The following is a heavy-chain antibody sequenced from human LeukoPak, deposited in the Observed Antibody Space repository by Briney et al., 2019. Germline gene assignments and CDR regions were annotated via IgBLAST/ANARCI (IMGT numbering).Heavy chain of an antibody. CDR1: GFTFSSYW. CDR2: LYSDGTT. V-gene: IGHV3-53*01. D-gene: IGHD6-13*01. CDR3: TRDHQLGIGIDY. J-gene: IGHJ4*02. Sequence: GGSLRLSCAASGFTFSSYWMHWVRQAPGKGLEWVSLLYSDGTTQYADSVRGRFTISRDTSRNTMYLQMNSLRAEDTAVYYCTRDHQLGIGIDYWGQGTLVTVSS.